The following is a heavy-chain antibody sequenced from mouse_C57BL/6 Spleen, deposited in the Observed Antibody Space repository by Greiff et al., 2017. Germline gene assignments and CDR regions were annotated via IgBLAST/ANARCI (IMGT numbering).Heavy chain of an antibody. D-gene: IGHD3-2*02. J-gene: IGHJ3*01. Sequence: QVQLQQSGPELVKPGASVKISCKASGYAFSSSWMNWVKQRPGKGLEWIGRIYPGDGDTNYNGKFKGKATLTADKSSSTAYMQLSSLTSEDSAVYFCAREGHLRLRFAYWGQGTLVTVSA. V-gene: IGHV1-82*01. CDR2: IYPGDGDT. CDR3: AREGHLRLRFAY. CDR1: GYAFSSSW.